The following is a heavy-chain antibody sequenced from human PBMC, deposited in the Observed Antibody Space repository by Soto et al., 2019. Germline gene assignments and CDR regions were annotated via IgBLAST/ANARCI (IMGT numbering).Heavy chain of an antibody. D-gene: IGHD6-19*01. CDR3: ARDGEHSSGWYSFDL. CDR1: GDSTSNYY. V-gene: IGHV4-4*07. J-gene: IGHJ4*02. Sequence: LSLTCTVSGDSTSNYYWSWIRQPAGKGLEWIGRMYVTGTTYYNPSLKSRVSMSVDTSKNQFSLRLTSVTAADTAIYYCARDGEHSSGWYSFDLWGQGTLVTVSS. CDR2: MYVTGTT.